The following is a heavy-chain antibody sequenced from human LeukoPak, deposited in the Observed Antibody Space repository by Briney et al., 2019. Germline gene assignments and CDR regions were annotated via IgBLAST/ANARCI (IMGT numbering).Heavy chain of an antibody. J-gene: IGHJ4*02. CDR3: ARPHTLGRITKYYFDY. CDR1: GYIFTTYW. V-gene: IGHV5-51*01. CDR2: IYPGDSDT. Sequence: GESLKISCQTSGYIFTTYWIGWVRQMPGKGLEWIGIIYPGDSDTRYSPSFQGQVTISADKSTNTAYLQWSSLKASDTAMYYCARPHTLGRITKYYFDYWGQGTLVTVSS. D-gene: IGHD3-16*01.